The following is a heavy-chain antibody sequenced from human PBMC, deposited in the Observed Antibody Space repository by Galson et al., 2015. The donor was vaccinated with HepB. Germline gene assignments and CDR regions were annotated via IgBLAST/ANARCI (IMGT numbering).Heavy chain of an antibody. V-gene: IGHV1-69*06. Sequence: SCKAPGGTFSSYAISWVRQAPGQGLEWMGGIIPIFGTANYAQKFQGRVTITADKSTSTAYMELSSLRSEDTAVYYCAMTLVVTAIPFNWFDPWGQGTLVTVSS. CDR3: AMTLVVTAIPFNWFDP. D-gene: IGHD2-21*02. J-gene: IGHJ5*02. CDR2: IIPIFGTA. CDR1: GGTFSSYA.